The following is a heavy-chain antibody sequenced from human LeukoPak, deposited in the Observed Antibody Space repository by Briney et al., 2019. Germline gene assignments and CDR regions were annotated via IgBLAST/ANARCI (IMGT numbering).Heavy chain of an antibody. Sequence: GASVKVSCKVSGYTLTELSMHWVRQAPGKGLEWMGGFDPEDGETIYAQKFQGRVTMTEDTSTDTAYMELSSLRSEDTAVYYCATPHMYYYDSSGYYSFDCWGQGTLVTVSS. CDR3: ATPHMYYYDSSGYYSFDC. CDR2: FDPEDGET. CDR1: GYTLTELS. D-gene: IGHD3-22*01. J-gene: IGHJ4*02. V-gene: IGHV1-24*01.